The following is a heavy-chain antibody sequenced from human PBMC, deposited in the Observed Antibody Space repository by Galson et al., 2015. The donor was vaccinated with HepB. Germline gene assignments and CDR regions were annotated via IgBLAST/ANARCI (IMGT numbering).Heavy chain of an antibody. J-gene: IGHJ4*02. D-gene: IGHD1-14*01. CDR2: IYPGDSDT. CDR1: GYSLTSYW. Sequence: QSGAEVKKPGESLKISCTGSGYSLTSYWIGWVRQMPGIGLEWMGIIYPGDSDTRYSPSFQGQVTISADKSIGTAYLQWSSLKAPDTAMYYCARRGIASEYFDYWGQGTLVTVSS. CDR3: ARRGIASEYFDY. V-gene: IGHV5-51*01.